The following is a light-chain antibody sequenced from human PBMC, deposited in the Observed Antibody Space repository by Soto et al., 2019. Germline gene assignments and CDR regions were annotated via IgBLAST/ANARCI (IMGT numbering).Light chain of an antibody. CDR3: QQYNNWPPLT. V-gene: IGKV3-15*01. J-gene: IGKJ4*01. CDR2: GAS. Sequence: EIVMTQSPATLSVSPGERATLSCRASQSISTNLAWYQQKPGQAPRLLIYGASIRATGIPARFSGSGSGTDFTLTISSLQSEDFAVNYCQQYNNWPPLTFGGRTKVEIK. CDR1: QSISTN.